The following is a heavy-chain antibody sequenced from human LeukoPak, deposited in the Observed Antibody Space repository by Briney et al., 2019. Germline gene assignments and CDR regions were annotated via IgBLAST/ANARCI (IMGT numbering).Heavy chain of an antibody. Sequence: SETLSLTCSVSGGSISSNSHYWGWIRQPPGKGLEWIGSIYYSGSTYYNSSLKSRVTISVDTSKNQFSLKLTSATAAVTAVYYCAGQVYYYDRSGYYYVDFFDFWGQGTLVTVPS. D-gene: IGHD3-22*01. CDR3: AGQVYYYDRSGYYYVDFFDF. CDR2: IYYSGST. J-gene: IGHJ4*02. V-gene: IGHV4-39*01. CDR1: GGSISSNSHY.